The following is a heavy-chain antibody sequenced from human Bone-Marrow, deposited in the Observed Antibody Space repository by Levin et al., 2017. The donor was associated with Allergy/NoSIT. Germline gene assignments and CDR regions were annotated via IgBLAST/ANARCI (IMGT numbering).Heavy chain of an antibody. CDR1: GFTVSSNY. CDR3: ARAYYGGKRFDY. CDR2: IYSGGST. D-gene: IGHD4-23*01. J-gene: IGHJ4*02. V-gene: IGHV3-66*01. Sequence: RPGGSLRLSCAASGFTVSSNYMSWVRQAPGKGLEWVSVIYSGGSTYYADSVKGRFTISRDNSKNTLYLQMNSLRAEDTAVYYCARAYYGGKRFDYWGQGTLVTVSS.